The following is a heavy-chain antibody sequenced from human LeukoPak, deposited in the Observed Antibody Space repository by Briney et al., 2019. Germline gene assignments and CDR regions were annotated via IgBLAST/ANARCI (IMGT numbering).Heavy chain of an antibody. V-gene: IGHV3-64*01. D-gene: IGHD2/OR15-2a*01. CDR2: ISSNGGST. Sequence: PGGSLRLSSAASGFTFSSYAMHWVRQAPGKGLEYVSAISSNGGSTYYANSVKGRFTISRDNSKNTLYLQMGSLRAEDMAVYYCAREEIVLGYFQHWGQGTLVTVSS. CDR3: AREEIVLGYFQH. CDR1: GFTFSSYA. J-gene: IGHJ1*01.